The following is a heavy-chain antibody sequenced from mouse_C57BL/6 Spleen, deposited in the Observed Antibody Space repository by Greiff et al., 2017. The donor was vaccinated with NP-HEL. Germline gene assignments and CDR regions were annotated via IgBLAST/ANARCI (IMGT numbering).Heavy chain of an antibody. Sequence: EVQLVESGGGLVQPGGSMKLSCVASGFTFSNYWMNWVRQSPEKGLEWVAQIRLKSDNYATHYAESVKGRFTISRDDSKSSVYLQMNNLRAEDTGIYYCTGVDGYLYYYAMDYWGQGTSVTVSS. CDR3: TGVDGYLYYYAMDY. V-gene: IGHV6-3*01. D-gene: IGHD2-3*01. CDR2: IRLKSDNYAT. J-gene: IGHJ4*01. CDR1: GFTFSNYW.